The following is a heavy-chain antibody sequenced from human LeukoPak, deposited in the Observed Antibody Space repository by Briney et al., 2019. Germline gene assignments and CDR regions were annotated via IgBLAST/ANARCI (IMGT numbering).Heavy chain of an antibody. CDR3: ARVGDGYNFDY. V-gene: IGHV3-21*01. CDR1: GFTFSSYS. D-gene: IGHD5-24*01. J-gene: IGHJ4*02. Sequence: GGSLRLSCAASGFTFSSYSMNWVCQAPGKGLEWVSSISSSSSYIYYADSVKGRFTISRDNANNSLYLQMNSLRAEDTAVYYCARVGDGYNFDYWGQGTLVTVSS. CDR2: ISSSSSYI.